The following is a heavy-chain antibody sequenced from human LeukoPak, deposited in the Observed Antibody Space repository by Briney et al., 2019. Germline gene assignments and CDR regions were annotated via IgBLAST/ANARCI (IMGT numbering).Heavy chain of an antibody. Sequence: SETLSLTCIVSGGSISGYYWSWIRQPPGKGLEWIGYIYYSGSINYNPSLKSRVTISVDTSKNQLSLKLTSVTAADTAVYFCARDRGSEAGFDYWGQGTLVTVSS. V-gene: IGHV4-59*01. CDR2: IYYSGSI. J-gene: IGHJ4*02. CDR1: GGSISGYY. D-gene: IGHD6-19*01. CDR3: ARDRGSEAGFDY.